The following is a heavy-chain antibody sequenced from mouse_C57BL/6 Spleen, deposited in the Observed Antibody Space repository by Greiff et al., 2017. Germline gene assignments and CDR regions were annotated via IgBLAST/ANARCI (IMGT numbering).Heavy chain of an antibody. CDR1: GFTFSSYG. CDR2: FSSGGSYT. J-gene: IGHJ1*03. CDR3: ARHEGV. V-gene: IGHV5-6*01. Sequence: EVKLVESGGDLVKPGGSLKLSCAASGFTFSSYGMSWVRQTPDKRLEWVATFSSGGSYTYYPDSVKGRFTISRDNAKNTLYLQMSSLKSEDTAMYYCARHEGVWGTGTTVTVSS.